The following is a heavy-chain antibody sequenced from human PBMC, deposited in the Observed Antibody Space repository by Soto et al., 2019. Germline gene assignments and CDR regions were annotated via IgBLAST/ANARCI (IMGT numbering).Heavy chain of an antibody. D-gene: IGHD2-2*02. CDR1: GGSFSGYY. J-gene: IGHJ4*02. V-gene: IGHV4-34*01. CDR3: ARGDIVVVPAAISPNYFDY. CDR2: INHSGST. Sequence: PSETLSLTCAVFGGSFSGYYWSWIRQPPGKGLEWIGEINHSGSTNYNPSLKSRVTISVDTSKNQFSLKLSSVTAADTAVYYCARGDIVVVPAAISPNYFDYWGQGTLVTVSS.